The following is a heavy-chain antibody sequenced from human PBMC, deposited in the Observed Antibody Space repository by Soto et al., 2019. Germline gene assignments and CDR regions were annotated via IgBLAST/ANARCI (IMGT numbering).Heavy chain of an antibody. Sequence: PLQISSEGCGYSFTTYSTSWVRQMPGKGLEWRGIMYPGDSDTRYSPSFQGQVTSSADKSISTAYRQWSSLKASDTAMYYFARQPWYSSSACGQRTLVAVSS. D-gene: IGHD6-6*01. CDR2: MYPGDSDT. V-gene: IGHV5-51*01. J-gene: IGHJ5*02. CDR1: GYSFTTYS. CDR3: ARQPWYSSSA.